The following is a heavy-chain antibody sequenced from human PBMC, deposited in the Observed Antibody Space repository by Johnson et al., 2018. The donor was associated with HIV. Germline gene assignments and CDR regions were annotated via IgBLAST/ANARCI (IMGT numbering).Heavy chain of an antibody. D-gene: IGHD2-21*02. J-gene: IGHJ3*02. V-gene: IGHV3-49*03. Sequence: VQLVESGGGLVEPGRSLRLSCTTSGFPFGDYAMSWFRQAPGKGLEWVSFIRSKAYGETTEDAASVNGRFTISRDDSKSVAFLQMNSLKTEDTAVYFCTGGRDLRAFDIWGQGTMVTVSS. CDR3: TGGRDLRAFDI. CDR2: IRSKAYGETT. CDR1: GFPFGDYA.